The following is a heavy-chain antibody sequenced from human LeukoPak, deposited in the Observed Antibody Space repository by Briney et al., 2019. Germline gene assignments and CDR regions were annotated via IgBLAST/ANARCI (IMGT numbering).Heavy chain of an antibody. CDR2: IYPGDSDT. V-gene: IGHV5-51*01. J-gene: IGHJ4*02. CDR1: GYSFTTYW. Sequence: GESLKISCKGSGYSFTTYWIGWVRQMPGKGLEWMGIIYPGDSDTIYSPSFQGQVTISADKSISTAYLQWSSLKASDTAMYYCARHQGGNYYLPYYFDYWGRGTLVTVSS. CDR3: ARHQGGNYYLPYYFDY. D-gene: IGHD1-26*01.